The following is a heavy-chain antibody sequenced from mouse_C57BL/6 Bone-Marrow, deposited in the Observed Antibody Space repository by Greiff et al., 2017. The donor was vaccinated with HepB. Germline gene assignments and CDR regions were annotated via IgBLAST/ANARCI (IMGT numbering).Heavy chain of an antibody. CDR3: ARADGYSMDY. J-gene: IGHJ4*01. D-gene: IGHD2-3*01. Sequence: DVMLVESGGGLVQPGGSLKLSCAASGFTFSDYYMYWVRQTPEKRLEWVAYISNGGGSTYYPDTVKGRFTISRDNAKNTLYLQMSRLKSEDTAMYYCARADGYSMDYWGQGTSVTVSS. CDR2: ISNGGGST. V-gene: IGHV5-12*01. CDR1: GFTFSDYY.